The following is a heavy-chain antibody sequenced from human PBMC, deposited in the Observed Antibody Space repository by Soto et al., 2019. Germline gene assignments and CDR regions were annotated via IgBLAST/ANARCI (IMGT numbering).Heavy chain of an antibody. CDR2: VKGRSGNYAT. J-gene: IGHJ3*01. CDR3: LVGGPPFL. CDR1: GFTFGASF. D-gene: IGHD2-8*02. V-gene: IGHV3-73*01. Sequence: GALRLSCTASGFTFGASFVNWVRQASGKGLEWVGLVKGRSGNYATTFGASVRGRFSISRDDSKNTAYLQMNSLNTEDAAIFYCLVGGPPFLLGQGAMVTVSS.